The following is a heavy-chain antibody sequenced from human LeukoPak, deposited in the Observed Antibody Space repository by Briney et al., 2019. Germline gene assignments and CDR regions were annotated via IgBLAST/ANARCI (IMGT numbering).Heavy chain of an antibody. Sequence: GGSLSLSCAASGFTFDDYGMSWVRHAPGKGLEWGSGINWNGGSTAYADSVKGRFTISRDNAKTSLYLQMTSLRAEDTALYYCAREASSLKSGYSGYDLSVWDYWGQGTLVTVSS. CDR3: AREASSLKSGYSGYDLSVWDY. CDR1: GFTFDDYG. J-gene: IGHJ4*02. CDR2: INWNGGST. D-gene: IGHD5-12*01. V-gene: IGHV3-20*04.